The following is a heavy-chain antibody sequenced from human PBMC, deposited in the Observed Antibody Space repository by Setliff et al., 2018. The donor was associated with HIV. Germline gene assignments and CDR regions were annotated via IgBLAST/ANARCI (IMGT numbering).Heavy chain of an antibody. CDR3: ARAVYYDSSGYYLPFDY. V-gene: IGHV4-61*01. Sequence: SATLSLTCPVSGGSVSSGSYYWSWIRQPPGKGLEWIGYIYYSGSTNYNPSLKSRVTISVDTSKNQFSLQLSSVTAADTAVYYCARAVYYDSSGYYLPFDYWGQGTLVTVSS. D-gene: IGHD3-22*01. CDR1: GGSVSSGSYY. CDR2: IYYSGST. J-gene: IGHJ4*02.